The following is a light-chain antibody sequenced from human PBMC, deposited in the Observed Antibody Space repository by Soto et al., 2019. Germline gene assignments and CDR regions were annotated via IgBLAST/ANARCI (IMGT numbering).Light chain of an antibody. CDR2: EVS. CDR3: SSYVGSNNFYV. Sequence: QSALTQPASASGSPGQSVAISCTGTSSDVGGYNYVSWYQQHPGKAPKLMIYEVSKRPSGVPDRFSGSKSGKPASLTVSRLQAEDEADYYCSSYVGSNNFYVFGTGTKVTVL. V-gene: IGLV2-8*01. CDR1: SSDVGGYNY. J-gene: IGLJ1*01.